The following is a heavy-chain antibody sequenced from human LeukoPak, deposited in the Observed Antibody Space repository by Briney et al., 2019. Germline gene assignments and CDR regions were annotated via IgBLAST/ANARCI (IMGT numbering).Heavy chain of an antibody. CDR1: GFTFSPHY. D-gene: IGHD4-17*01. CDR3: GDLGSAVTDH. V-gene: IGHV3-72*01. J-gene: IGHJ4*02. Sequence: GRSLRLSCATSGFTFSPHYMDWVRQSPGQGLEWVGLIRNKANGYTTVYAASVKGRFTISRDDSKNSVYLQMDSLKTEDTAVYYCGDLGSAVTDHWGQGTLVTVSS. CDR2: IRNKANGYTT.